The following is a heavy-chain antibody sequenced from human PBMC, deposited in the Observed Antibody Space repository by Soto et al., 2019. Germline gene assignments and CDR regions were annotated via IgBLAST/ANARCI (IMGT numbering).Heavy chain of an antibody. D-gene: IGHD2-15*01. J-gene: IGHJ6*03. CDR1: GGSFSGYY. Sequence: QVQLQQWGAGLLKPSETLSLTCAVYGGSFSGYYWSWIRQPPGKGLEWSGEINHSGSTTYNPSLKRRVTISVDTPKNQFSLKLSSVTAADTAVYYCARGGADCSGGSCYPSWYYYMDVWGKGTTVTVSS. CDR2: INHSGST. V-gene: IGHV4-34*01. CDR3: ARGGADCSGGSCYPSWYYYMDV.